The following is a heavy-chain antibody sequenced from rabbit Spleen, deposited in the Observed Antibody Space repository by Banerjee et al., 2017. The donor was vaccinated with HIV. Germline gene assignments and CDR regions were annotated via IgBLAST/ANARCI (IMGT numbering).Heavy chain of an antibody. J-gene: IGHJ6*01. D-gene: IGHD3-1*01. V-gene: IGHV1S45*01. CDR1: GVSFSISSY. Sequence: QEQLEESGGDLVKPGSSLTLTCTASGVSFSISSYMCWVRQAPGKGLEWIACIDAGSSGFTYFATWAQGRFTISKISSTTVTLQMTRLTAADTATYFCARGIDTGGAGFTLWGPGTLVTVS. CDR3: ARGIDTGGAGFTL. CDR2: IDAGSSGFT.